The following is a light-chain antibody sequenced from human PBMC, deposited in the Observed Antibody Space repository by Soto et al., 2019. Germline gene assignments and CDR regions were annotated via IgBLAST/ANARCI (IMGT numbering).Light chain of an antibody. CDR3: HQYNNWPPWT. CDR1: QSLGGN. Sequence: EIVMTQSPATLAVSPGDTATLSCRASQSLGGNVPWYQQKPGQAPRLLIFRASSRATGVPARFSASGSGTEFTLTISGLQSEDFAVYYCHQYNNWPPWTFGPGTRVEIK. CDR2: RAS. V-gene: IGKV3-15*01. J-gene: IGKJ1*01.